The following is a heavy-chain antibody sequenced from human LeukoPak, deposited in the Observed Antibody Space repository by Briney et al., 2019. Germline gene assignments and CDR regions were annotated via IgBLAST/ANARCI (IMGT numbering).Heavy chain of an antibody. CDR2: ISYSGAT. J-gene: IGHJ4*02. V-gene: IGHV4-39*01. CDR1: GRSISSTNFY. CDR3: ASDPFSSGWEFDY. D-gene: IGHD6-19*01. Sequence: KPSETLSLTCTVSGRSISSTNFYWGWIRQPPGKGLEWIGSISYSGATYYNPSLRSRVTISIDTSKNQFSLKLTSVTAADTAVYYCASDPFSSGWEFDYWGQGTLVTVSS.